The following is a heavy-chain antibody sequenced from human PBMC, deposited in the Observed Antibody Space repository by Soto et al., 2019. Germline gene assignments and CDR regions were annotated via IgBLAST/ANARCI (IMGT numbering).Heavy chain of an antibody. V-gene: IGHV5-51*01. J-gene: IGHJ4*02. CDR1: GYTFSNFW. Sequence: PGESLKISCQCSGYTFSNFWIAWVRQLPGKGLEWMGIIYPGDYETRYSPSFHGKVTISADRSIGTAYLQWSSLEASDSALYFCARSPRSSPYFDYWGQGALVTVSS. CDR2: IYPGDYET. D-gene: IGHD6-13*01. CDR3: ARSPRSSPYFDY.